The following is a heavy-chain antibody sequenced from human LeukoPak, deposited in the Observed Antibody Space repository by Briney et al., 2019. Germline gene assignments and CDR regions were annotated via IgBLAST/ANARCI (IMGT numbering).Heavy chain of an antibody. Sequence: SETLSLTCAVSGGSISSSNWWSWVRQPPGKGLEWIGEIYHSGSTNYNPSLKSRVTISVDKSKNQFSLKLSSVTAADTAVYYCARRKQWLAKPFDYWGQGTLVTVSS. CDR1: GGSISSSNW. CDR2: IYHSGST. CDR3: ARRKQWLAKPFDY. J-gene: IGHJ4*02. D-gene: IGHD6-19*01. V-gene: IGHV4-4*02.